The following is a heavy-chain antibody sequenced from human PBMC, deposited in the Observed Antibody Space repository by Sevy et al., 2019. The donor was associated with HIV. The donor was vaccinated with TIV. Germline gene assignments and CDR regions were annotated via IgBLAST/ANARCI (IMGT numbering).Heavy chain of an antibody. CDR1: GYTVAVYY. CDR3: AVLATISSFDY. D-gene: IGHD5-12*01. CDR2: INPNTGVT. J-gene: IGHJ4*02. Sequence: ASVNVSCKASGYTVAVYYLHWVRQAPGQGLEWMGRINPNTGVTNYAQKFQGRVTMTRDTSITTAYMELHRLGSDDTAVYYCAVLATISSFDYWGQGSLVTVSS. V-gene: IGHV1-2*06.